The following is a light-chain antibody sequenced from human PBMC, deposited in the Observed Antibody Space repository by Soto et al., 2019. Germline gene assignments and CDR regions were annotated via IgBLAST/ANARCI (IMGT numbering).Light chain of an antibody. CDR2: EVS. CDR3: SSYTTSSPVV. V-gene: IGLV2-14*01. CDR1: SSDVGAYGY. Sequence: QSALTQPASVSGSPGQSITISCTGTSSDVGAYGYVSWYQQHPGKAPKLMIYEVSYRPSGVSNRFSGSKSGNAASLTISGLQAEDEADYYCSSYTTSSPVVFGGGTKVTVL. J-gene: IGLJ2*01.